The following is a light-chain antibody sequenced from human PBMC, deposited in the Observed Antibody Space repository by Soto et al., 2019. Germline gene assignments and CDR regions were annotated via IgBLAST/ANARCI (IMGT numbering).Light chain of an antibody. CDR1: QSITGW. CDR3: QQYNSYCT. Sequence: GDRVTITCRASQSITGWLAWYQQKPGKAPKLLIYDASSLESGVPSRFSGSGSGTEFTLTISSLRPDDFATYYCQQYNSYCTFGQGTKVDIK. J-gene: IGKJ1*01. CDR2: DAS. V-gene: IGKV1-5*01.